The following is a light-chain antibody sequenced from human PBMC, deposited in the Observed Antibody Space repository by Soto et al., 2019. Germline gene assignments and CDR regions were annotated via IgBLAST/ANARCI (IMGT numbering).Light chain of an antibody. J-gene: IGLJ2*01. CDR1: SSNIGSNT. CDR3: AAWDAVV. V-gene: IGLV1-44*01. Sequence: QSVLTQPPSASGTPGQRVTISCCGSSSNIGSNTVNWYQQLPGTAPKLLIYSNNQRPSGVPDRFSGSKSGTSASLAISGLQSEDEADYYCAAWDAVVFGGGTKLTVL. CDR2: SNN.